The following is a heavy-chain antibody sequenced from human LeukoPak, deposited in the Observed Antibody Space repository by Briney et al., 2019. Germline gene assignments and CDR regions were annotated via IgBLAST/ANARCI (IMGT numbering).Heavy chain of an antibody. CDR3: ARWSGLAYCGGDRYPNWDYYDSSGYSFDY. D-gene: IGHD3-22*01. CDR2: INPSGGST. CDR1: GYTFTSYY. Sequence: ASVKVSCKASGYTFTSYYMHWVRQAPGQGLEWMGIINPSGGSTSYAQKFQGRVTMTRDTSTSTVYMELSSLRSEDTAVYYCARWSGLAYCGGDRYPNWDYYDSSGYSFDYWGQGTLVTVSS. V-gene: IGHV1-46*01. J-gene: IGHJ4*02.